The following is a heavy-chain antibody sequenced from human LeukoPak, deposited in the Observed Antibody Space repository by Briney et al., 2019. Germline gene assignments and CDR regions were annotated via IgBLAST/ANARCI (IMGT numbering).Heavy chain of an antibody. CDR3: ARARRGLRDAFDI. V-gene: IGHV3-21*01. CDR1: GFTFSSYS. J-gene: IGHJ3*02. Sequence: GGSLRLSCAASGFTFSSYSMNWVRRAPGKGLEWVSSISSSSSYIYYADSVKGRFTISRDNAKNSLYLQMNSLRAEDTAVYYCARARRGLRDAFDIWGQGTMVTVSS. D-gene: IGHD1-14*01. CDR2: ISSSSSYI.